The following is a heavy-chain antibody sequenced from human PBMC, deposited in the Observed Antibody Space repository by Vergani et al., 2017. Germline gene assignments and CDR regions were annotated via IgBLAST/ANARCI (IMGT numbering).Heavy chain of an antibody. Sequence: EVQLVQSGAEVKKPGESLRISCKGSGYSFTSYWISWVRQMPGKGLEWMGRIDPSDSYTNYSPSFQGHVTISADKSISTAYLQWSSLKASDTAMYYCANKGRGGSYYTDAFDIWGQGTMVTVSS. CDR2: IDPSDSYT. CDR3: ANKGRGGSYYTDAFDI. V-gene: IGHV5-10-1*03. J-gene: IGHJ3*02. D-gene: IGHD1-26*01. CDR1: GYSFTSYW.